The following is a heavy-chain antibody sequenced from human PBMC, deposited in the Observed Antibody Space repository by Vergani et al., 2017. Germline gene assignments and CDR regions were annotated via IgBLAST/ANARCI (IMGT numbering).Heavy chain of an antibody. CDR2: INHSGST. CDR1: GGSFSGYY. Sequence: QVQLQQWGAGLLKPSETLSLTCAVYGGSFSGYYWSWIRQPPGKGLEWIGEINHSGSTNYNPSLKSRVTISVDTSKDQFSLKLSSVTAADTAVYYCARGSYSSGWYRGYYYYYGMDVWGQGTTVTVSS. V-gene: IGHV4-34*01. CDR3: ARGSYSSGWYRGYYYYYGMDV. J-gene: IGHJ6*02. D-gene: IGHD6-19*01.